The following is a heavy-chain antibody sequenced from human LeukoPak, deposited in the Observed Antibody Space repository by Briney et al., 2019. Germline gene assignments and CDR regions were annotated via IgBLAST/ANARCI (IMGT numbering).Heavy chain of an antibody. CDR1: GGTLNSFA. CDR2: IIPILGTT. D-gene: IGHD3-22*01. V-gene: IGHV1-69*13. CDR3: ARGEKYYFDRSGYSYGMDV. J-gene: IGHJ6*02. Sequence: SVKVSCKASGGTLNSFAVSWVRQAPGQGLEWMGGIIPILGTTNHAQKFQGRVTLTADESMTTAYMDLRSLRSEDTAVYYCARGEKYYFDRSGYSYGMDVWGQGTTVTVSS.